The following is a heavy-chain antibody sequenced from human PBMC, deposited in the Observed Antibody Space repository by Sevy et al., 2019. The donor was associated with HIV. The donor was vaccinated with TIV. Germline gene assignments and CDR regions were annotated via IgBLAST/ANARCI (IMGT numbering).Heavy chain of an antibody. CDR1: GDSVSSNGVA. J-gene: IGHJ5*02. V-gene: IGHV6-1*01. Sequence: SQTLSLTCGISGDSVSSNGVAWNWIRQSPSRGLEWLGRTYYTSRWSSDYAASVKSRITINPDTSKNQFSLQLNSVTPEDTAFYYCARDYIGGSRGGQGFDPWGQGTLVTVSS. CDR3: ARDYIGGSRGGQGFDP. D-gene: IGHD1-26*01. CDR2: TYYTSRWSS.